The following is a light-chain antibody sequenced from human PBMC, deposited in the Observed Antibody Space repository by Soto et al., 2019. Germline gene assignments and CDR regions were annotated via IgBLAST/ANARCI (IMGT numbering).Light chain of an antibody. J-gene: IGLJ1*01. CDR2: GNT. V-gene: IGLV1-44*01. CDR3: ATWNDGIFV. Sequence: QSVLTQPPSASGAPGQRVTISCSGTTSNIGRSTVSWYQQFPGAAPKLLIYGNTQRPLGVPVRFSGSKSDTSASLAISGLQSEDEAAYYCATWNDGIFVFGIGTKGTVL. CDR1: TSNIGRST.